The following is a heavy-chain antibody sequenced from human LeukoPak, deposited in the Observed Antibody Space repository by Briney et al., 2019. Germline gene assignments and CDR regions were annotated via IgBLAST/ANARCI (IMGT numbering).Heavy chain of an antibody. V-gene: IGHV4-30-2*01. CDR3: ARMDHYDILTGYYSGAFDI. J-gene: IGHJ3*02. CDR2: IYHSGST. CDR1: GGSISSGGYS. D-gene: IGHD3-9*01. Sequence: ASETLSRTCAVFGGSISSGGYSWSWIRQPPGKGLEWIGYIYHSGSTYYNPSLKSRVTISVDRSKNQFSLKLSSVTAADTAVYYCARMDHYDILTGYYSGAFDIWGQGTMVTVSS.